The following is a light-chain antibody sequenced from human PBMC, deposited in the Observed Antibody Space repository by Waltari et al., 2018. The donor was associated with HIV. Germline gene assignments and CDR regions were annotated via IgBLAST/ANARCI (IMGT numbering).Light chain of an antibody. Sequence: DIQVTQSPSSLSASVGDRGTLTCRTSLNVNTFLNWYQLKPGKVPKLLVNGASDLAMGVPSRVSGAGTGTDFTLTISSRQPEDFATYYCLQSYIYPLTFGPGTKLDV. CDR3: LQSYIYPLT. V-gene: IGKV1-39*01. CDR1: LNVNTF. J-gene: IGKJ3*01. CDR2: GAS.